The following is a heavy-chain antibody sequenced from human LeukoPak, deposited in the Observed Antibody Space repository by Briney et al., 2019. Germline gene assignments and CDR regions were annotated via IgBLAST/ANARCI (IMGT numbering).Heavy chain of an antibody. CDR3: ARLVSYDSSGYYFPGYYGMDV. D-gene: IGHD3-22*01. V-gene: IGHV4-39*07. CDR1: GGAVSSGSYY. Sequence: SETLSLACTVSGGAVSSGSYYWSWIRQPPGKGLEWIGEIYHSGSTNYNPSLKSRVTISVDKSKNQFSLKLSSVTAADTAVYYCARLVSYDSSGYYFPGYYGMDVWGQGTTVTVSS. CDR2: IYHSGST. J-gene: IGHJ6*02.